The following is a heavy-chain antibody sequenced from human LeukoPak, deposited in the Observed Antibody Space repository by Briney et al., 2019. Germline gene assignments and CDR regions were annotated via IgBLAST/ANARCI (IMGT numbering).Heavy chain of an antibody. CDR2: IIPIFGTA. CDR1: GGTFSSYA. J-gene: IGHJ6*03. V-gene: IGHV1-69*05. Sequence: SVKVSCKASGGTFSSYAISWVRQAPGQGLEWMGGIIPIFGTANYAQKFQGRVTITTDESTSTAYMELSSLRSEDTAVYYCARDMGRRSYYYYYMDVWGKGTTVTVS. CDR3: ARDMGRRSYYYYYMDV.